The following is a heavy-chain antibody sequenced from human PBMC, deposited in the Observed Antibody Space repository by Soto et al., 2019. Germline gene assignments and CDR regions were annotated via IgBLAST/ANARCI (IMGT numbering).Heavy chain of an antibody. CDR1: GGTFTTDT. V-gene: IGHV1-69*08. D-gene: IGHD2-15*01. Sequence: QVQLAQSGPEVKKSGSSVMVSCNLSGGTFTTDTISWLLRAPGPGHEWMGRIISILGTGYYAQKFQGRATIPEDKSTNTGYFELNGLSSEDTAVYYCAREKGSYNIGIFVFYPLNIRGNGTSVPV. CDR2: IISILGTG. J-gene: IGHJ6*03. CDR3: AREKGSYNIGIFVFYPLNI.